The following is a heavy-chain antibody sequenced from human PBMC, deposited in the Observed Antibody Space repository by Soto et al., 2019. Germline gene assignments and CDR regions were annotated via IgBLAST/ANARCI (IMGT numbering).Heavy chain of an antibody. CDR2: ISSSSSYI. D-gene: IGHD5-12*01. Sequence: RLSCAASGFTFSSYSMNWVRQAPGKGLEWVSSISSSSSYIYYADSVKGRFTISRDNAKNSLYLQMNSLRAEDTAVYYCARSRDGYNWYAFDIWGQGTMVTVSS. J-gene: IGHJ3*02. CDR3: ARSRDGYNWYAFDI. CDR1: GFTFSSYS. V-gene: IGHV3-21*01.